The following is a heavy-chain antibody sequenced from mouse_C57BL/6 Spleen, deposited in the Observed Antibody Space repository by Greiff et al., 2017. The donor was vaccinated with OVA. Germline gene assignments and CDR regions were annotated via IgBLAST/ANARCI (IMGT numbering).Heavy chain of an antibody. CDR3: ARSGANWDFDY. Sequence: QVQLQQPGAELVKPGASVKLSCKASGYTFTSYWMQWVKQRPGQGLEWIGEIDPSDSYTNYNQKFKGKATLTVDTSSSTAYMQLSSLTSEDSAVYYCARSGANWDFDYWGQGTTRTVSS. CDR1: GYTFTSYW. V-gene: IGHV1-50*01. D-gene: IGHD4-1*01. CDR2: IDPSDSYT. J-gene: IGHJ2*01.